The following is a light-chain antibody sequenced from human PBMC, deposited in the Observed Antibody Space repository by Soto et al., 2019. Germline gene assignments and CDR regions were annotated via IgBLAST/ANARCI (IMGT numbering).Light chain of an antibody. CDR1: TSDVGGYNS. J-gene: IGLJ1*01. Sequence: QSVLTRPASVSGSHGQSITISCTGTTSDVGGYNSVSWYQQHPGKAPELMIYDVSNRPSGISYRFSGSKSGNTASLTISGLQAEDEADYYCSSRTSTSTRVFGTGTKVTVL. V-gene: IGLV2-14*01. CDR2: DVS. CDR3: SSRTSTSTRV.